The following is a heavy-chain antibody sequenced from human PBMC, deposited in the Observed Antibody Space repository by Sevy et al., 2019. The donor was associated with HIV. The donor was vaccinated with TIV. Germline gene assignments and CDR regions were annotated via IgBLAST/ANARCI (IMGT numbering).Heavy chain of an antibody. CDR2: ISYDGSNK. Sequence: GESLKISCAASGFTFSSYAMHWVRQAPGKGLEWVAVISYDGSNKYYAVSVKGRFNISRDNSKNTLYLQMNSLRAEDTGVYYCAREVKEGIAAAGRSGWFDPWGQGTLVTVSS. D-gene: IGHD6-13*01. J-gene: IGHJ5*02. V-gene: IGHV3-30-3*01. CDR3: AREVKEGIAAAGRSGWFDP. CDR1: GFTFSSYA.